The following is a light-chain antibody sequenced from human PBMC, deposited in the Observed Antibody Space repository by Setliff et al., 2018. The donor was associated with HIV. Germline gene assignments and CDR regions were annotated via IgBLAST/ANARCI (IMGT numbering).Light chain of an antibody. V-gene: IGLV1-47*01. CDR1: SFNIGSNY. CDR2: GDT. J-gene: IGLJ2*01. CDR3: ASWDDSLSGPV. Sequence: QSVLTQPPSVSETPGQRITISCSGSSFNIGSNYVYWYQQVPGAAPRLLIYGDTQRPSGVPDRFSGSKSATSASLAISGLRSEDEADYHCASWDDSLSGPVFGGGTKGTVL.